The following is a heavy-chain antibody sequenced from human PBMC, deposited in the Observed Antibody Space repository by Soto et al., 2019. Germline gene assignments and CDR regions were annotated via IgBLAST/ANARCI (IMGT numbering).Heavy chain of an antibody. Sequence: EVQLLESGGGLVQSGGSLRLSCTASGFSFSSYVMSWVRQAPGKGLEWVSEISADDGSTYYADSVKGRFTISRDNSKNTVDLQMNGLGAEDSAVYYCAKAGYSFFFDDWGQGTLVTVSS. J-gene: IGHJ4*02. D-gene: IGHD5-18*01. CDR1: GFSFSSYV. CDR2: ISADDGST. V-gene: IGHV3-23*01. CDR3: AKAGYSFFFDD.